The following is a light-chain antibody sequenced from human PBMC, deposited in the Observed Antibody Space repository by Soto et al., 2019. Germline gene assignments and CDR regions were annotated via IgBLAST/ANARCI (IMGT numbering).Light chain of an antibody. V-gene: IGLV2-14*01. CDR3: SSYTVSGTYV. Sequence: QSVLTQPASVSGSPGQSIAISCTGTSSVVGAHNFVSWYQQYPGKAPKLIIYDVSNRPSGVSNRFSGSKSGNTASLTISGLQAEDEADYYCSSYTVSGTYVFGTGTKVTVL. CDR1: SSVVGAHNF. J-gene: IGLJ1*01. CDR2: DVS.